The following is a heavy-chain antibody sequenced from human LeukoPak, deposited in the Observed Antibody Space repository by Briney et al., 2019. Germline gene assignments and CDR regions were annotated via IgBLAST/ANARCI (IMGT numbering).Heavy chain of an antibody. CDR2: ISGSGGST. CDR3: AKDQVPYYDSSGYDY. J-gene: IGHJ4*02. D-gene: IGHD3-22*01. V-gene: IGHV3-23*01. Sequence: RGSLRLSCAASGFTFSSYAMSWVRQAPGKGLEWVSAISGSGGSTYYADSVKGRFTISRDNSKNTLYLQMNSLRAEDTAVYYCAKDQVPYYDSSGYDYWGQGTLVTVSS. CDR1: GFTFSSYA.